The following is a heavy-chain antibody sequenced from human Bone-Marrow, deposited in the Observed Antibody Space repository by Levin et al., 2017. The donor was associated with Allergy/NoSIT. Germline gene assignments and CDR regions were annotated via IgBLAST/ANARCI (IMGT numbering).Heavy chain of an antibody. D-gene: IGHD6-19*01. CDR1: GFTFSSSA. CDR3: ARDHSSGWSDY. J-gene: IGHJ4*02. V-gene: IGHV3-30-3*01. CDR2: ISYDGSNK. Sequence: LSLTCAASGFTFSSSAMHWVRQAPGKGLEWVAVISYDGSNKYYADSVKGRFTISRDNSKTTLYLQMNSLRAEDTAVYYCARDHSSGWSDYWGQGTLVTVSS.